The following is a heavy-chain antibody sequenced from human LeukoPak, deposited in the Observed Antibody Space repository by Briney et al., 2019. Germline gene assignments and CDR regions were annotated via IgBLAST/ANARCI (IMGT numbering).Heavy chain of an antibody. CDR3: AAEWHDAFDI. J-gene: IGHJ3*02. CDR1: GFTFSSYA. CDR2: ISGSGGST. D-gene: IGHD3-3*01. V-gene: IGHV3-23*01. Sequence: GGSLRLSCAASGFTFSSYAMSWVRQAPGKGLEWVSAISGSGGSTYYTDSVKGRFTISRDNSKNTLYLQMNSLRAEDTAVYYRAAEWHDAFDIWGQGTMVTVSS.